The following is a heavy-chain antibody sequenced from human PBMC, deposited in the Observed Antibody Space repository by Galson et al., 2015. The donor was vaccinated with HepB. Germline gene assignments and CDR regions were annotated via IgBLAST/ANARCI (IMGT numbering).Heavy chain of an antibody. V-gene: IGHV1-18*04. J-gene: IGHJ6*02. Sequence: SVKVSCKASGYTFTSYGISWVRQAPGQGLEWMGWISAYNGNTNYAQKLQGRVTMTTDTSTSTAYMELRSLRSDDTAVYYCARDSMLLAVADYYYGMDVWCQGTTVTVSS. CDR2: ISAYNGNT. D-gene: IGHD6-19*01. CDR1: GYTFTSYG. CDR3: ARDSMLLAVADYYYGMDV.